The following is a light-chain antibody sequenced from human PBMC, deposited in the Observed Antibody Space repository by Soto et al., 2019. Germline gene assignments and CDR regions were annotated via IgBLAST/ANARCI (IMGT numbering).Light chain of an antibody. CDR1: SSDVGSYNL. CDR2: EGS. J-gene: IGLJ1*01. V-gene: IGLV2-23*01. Sequence: QSALTQPVSVSGSPGQSITISCTGTSSDVGSYNLVSWYQQHPGKAPKLMIYEGSKRPSGVSNRFSGSKSGNTASLTISGLQAEDEADYYCCSYAGDSTYVFGTGTKVTVL. CDR3: CSYAGDSTYV.